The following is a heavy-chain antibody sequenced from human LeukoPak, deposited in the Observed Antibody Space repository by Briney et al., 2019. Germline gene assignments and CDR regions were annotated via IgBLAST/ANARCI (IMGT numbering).Heavy chain of an antibody. D-gene: IGHD6-13*01. J-gene: IGHJ6*02. CDR2: IYTSGST. V-gene: IGHV4-4*07. CDR3: ASPGGAAGHKYYYYYYGMDV. Sequence: SETLSLTCTVSGGSISSYYWSWIRQPAGKGLEWIGRIYTSGSTNYNPSLKSRVTISVDTSKNQFSLKLSSVTAADTAVYYCASPGGAAGHKYYYYYYGMDVWGQGTTVTVSS. CDR1: GGSISSYY.